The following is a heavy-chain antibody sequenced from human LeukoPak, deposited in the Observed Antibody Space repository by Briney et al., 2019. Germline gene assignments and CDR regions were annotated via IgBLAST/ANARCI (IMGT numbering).Heavy chain of an antibody. V-gene: IGHV1-18*01. CDR1: GYTFTSYG. Sequence: ASVKVSCKASGYTFTSYGISWVRQAPGQGLEWMGWISAYNGNTNYAQKLQGRVTMTTDTSTSTAYMELRSLRSDDTAVYYCARDQWLVTGYYYYMDVWGKGTTVTVSS. D-gene: IGHD6-19*01. CDR3: ARDQWLVTGYYYYMDV. J-gene: IGHJ6*03. CDR2: ISAYNGNT.